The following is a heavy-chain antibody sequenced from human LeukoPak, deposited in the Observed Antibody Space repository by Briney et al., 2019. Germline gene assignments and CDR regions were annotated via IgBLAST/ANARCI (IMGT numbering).Heavy chain of an antibody. J-gene: IGHJ4*02. Sequence: GGSLRLSCAASGFTFSSYGMHWVRQAPGKGLEWVAVISYDGSNKYYADSVKGRFTISRDNSKNTLYLQMNSLRAEDTAVYYCAKERKDIYFDYWGQGTLVTVSS. D-gene: IGHD2-15*01. CDR1: GFTFSSYG. CDR3: AKERKDIYFDY. V-gene: IGHV3-30*18. CDR2: ISYDGSNK.